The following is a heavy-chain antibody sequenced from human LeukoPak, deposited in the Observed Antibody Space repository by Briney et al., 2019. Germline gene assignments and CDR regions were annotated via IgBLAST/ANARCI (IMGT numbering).Heavy chain of an antibody. V-gene: IGHV1-69*13. Sequence: SVKVSCKASGGTFSSYAISWVRQAPGQGLEWMGGIIPIFGTANYAQKFQGRVTITADESTSTAYMELSSLRSEDTAVYYCARAKSTRCPIPCYSDLGGRAPLATAPS. CDR2: IIPIFGTA. J-gene: IGHJ2*01. CDR1: GGTFSSYA. CDR3: ARAKSTRCPIPCYSDL. D-gene: IGHD2-21*01.